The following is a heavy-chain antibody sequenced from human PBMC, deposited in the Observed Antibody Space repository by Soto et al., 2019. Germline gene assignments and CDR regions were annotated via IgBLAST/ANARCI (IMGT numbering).Heavy chain of an antibody. V-gene: IGHV4-61*01. D-gene: IGHD4-17*01. Sequence: SETLSLTCTVSGVSVNSGSFYWAWIRQPPGKGLEWIGFGSYSGTTNYKPSLKSRVTISVDTSRSQISLKVSSLTAADTAVYYCARGATVTQYDYWGQGTLGTVS. CDR2: GSYSGTT. CDR1: GVSVNSGSFY. J-gene: IGHJ4*02. CDR3: ARGATVTQYDY.